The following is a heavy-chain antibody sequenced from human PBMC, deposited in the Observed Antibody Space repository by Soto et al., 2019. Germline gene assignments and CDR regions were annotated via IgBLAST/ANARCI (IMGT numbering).Heavy chain of an antibody. J-gene: IGHJ6*02. V-gene: IGHV1-69*11. Sequence: QVPLVQSGTEVKKPGSSVKVSCKASGGTFSSSGFSWVRQAPGQGLEWMGMIVPSLDTTNYAQKFQARVTITADEVTSTAYMELRSLRSEDTAVYYCARGPQPRYTADPYAVDVWGQGTRVIVSS. CDR2: IVPSLDTT. D-gene: IGHD3-16*02. CDR3: ARGPQPRYTADPYAVDV. CDR1: GGTFSSSG.